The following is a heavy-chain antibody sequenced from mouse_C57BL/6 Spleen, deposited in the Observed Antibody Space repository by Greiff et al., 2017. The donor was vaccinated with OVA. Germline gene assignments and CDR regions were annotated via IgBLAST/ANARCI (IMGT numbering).Heavy chain of an antibody. CDR1: GYTFTDYY. V-gene: IGHV1-19*01. D-gene: IGHD2-5*01. CDR2: INPYNGGT. J-gene: IGHJ3*01. CDR3: ARGKSNYSY. Sequence: EVQLQQSGPVLVKPGASVKMSCKASGYTFTDYYMNWVKQSHGKSLEWIGVINPYNGGTSYNQKFKGKATLTVDKSSSTAYMELNSLTSEDSAVYCCARGKSNYSYWGQGTLVTVSA.